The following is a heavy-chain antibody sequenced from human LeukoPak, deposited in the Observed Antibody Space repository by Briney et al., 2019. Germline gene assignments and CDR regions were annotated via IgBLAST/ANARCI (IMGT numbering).Heavy chain of an antibody. CDR1: GGSFSGYY. J-gene: IGHJ4*02. CDR2: INHSGST. V-gene: IGHV4-34*01. D-gene: IGHD2-2*02. Sequence: SETLSLTCAVYGGSFSGYYWSWIRQPPGKGLEWIGEINHSGSTNYNPSLKSRVTISVDTSKNQFSLKLSSVTAADTAVYYCARGGPGYCSSTSCYNDYWGQGTLVTVSS. CDR3: ARGGPGYCSSTSCYNDY.